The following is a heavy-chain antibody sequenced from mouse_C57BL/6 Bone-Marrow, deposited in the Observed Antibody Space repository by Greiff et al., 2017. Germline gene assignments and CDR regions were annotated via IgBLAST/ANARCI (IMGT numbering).Heavy chain of an antibody. D-gene: IGHD2-3*01. V-gene: IGHV6-3*01. J-gene: IGHJ2*01. CDR3: TGDDGYYDY. CDR2: IRLKSDNYAT. CDR1: GFTFSNYW. Sequence: EVKLQESGGGLVQPGGSMKLSCVASGFTFSNYWMNWVRQSPEKGLEWVAQIRLKSDNYATQYAESVKGRFTISRDDSKSSVYLQMNNLRAEDTGIYYCTGDDGYYDYWGQGTTLTVSS.